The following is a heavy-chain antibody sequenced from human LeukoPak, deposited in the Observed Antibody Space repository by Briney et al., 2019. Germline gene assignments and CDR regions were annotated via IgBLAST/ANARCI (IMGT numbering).Heavy chain of an antibody. CDR1: GFTFSSYG. V-gene: IGHV3-23*01. CDR2: VSGSGTST. Sequence: PGGSLRLSCAASGFTFSSYGMIWVRHAPEKGLEWVSAVSGSGTSTYYEDSVKGRFTVSRDNSKNTLYLQMNSLRVEDTAVYYCARELVVRAGDYFDYWGQGTPVTVSS. D-gene: IGHD2-2*01. J-gene: IGHJ4*02. CDR3: ARELVVRAGDYFDY.